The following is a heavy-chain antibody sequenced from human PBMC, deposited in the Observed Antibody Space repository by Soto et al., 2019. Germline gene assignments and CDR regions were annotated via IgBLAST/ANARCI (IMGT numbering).Heavy chain of an antibody. D-gene: IGHD5-18*01. V-gene: IGHV1-8*01. CDR3: ARMASFGSLNWFDY. Sequence: ASVKVSCKASGYIFTNNDVSWVRQATGQGLEWMGWMNPGSGDTGYAQKFQGRVTMTRNISIATAYMELSSLRADDTAIYYCARMASFGSLNWFDYWGRGTLVTVSS. CDR2: MNPGSGDT. J-gene: IGHJ5*01. CDR1: GYIFTNND.